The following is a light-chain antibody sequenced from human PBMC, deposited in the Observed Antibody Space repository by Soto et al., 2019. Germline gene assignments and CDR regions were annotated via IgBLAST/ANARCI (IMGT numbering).Light chain of an antibody. J-gene: IGLJ1*01. CDR3: FSFKTTSTHV. V-gene: IGLV2-14*01. CDR1: SSDIGAYDY. CDR2: EVN. Sequence: QSALTQPASLSGSPGQSITISCTGTSSDIGAYDYVSWFQQHPGKAPKLMISEVNNRPSGVSNRFSGSKSGNTAYLTISGLQVEDEAEYFCFSFKTTSTHVFGTGTKRTGL.